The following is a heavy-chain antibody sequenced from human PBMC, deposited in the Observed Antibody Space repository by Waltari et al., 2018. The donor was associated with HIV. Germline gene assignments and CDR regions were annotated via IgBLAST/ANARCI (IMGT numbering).Heavy chain of an antibody. D-gene: IGHD2-2*01. CDR2: IYYSGST. CDR3: ARGVCSSTSCPRKDAFDI. CDR1: GGSISNYY. Sequence: QVQLQESGPGLVKPSETLSLNCPVAGGSISNYYWTWIRQPPGKALEWFGYIYYSGSTTYNPSHKSRVTISVDTSKSQFSLKLNSVTAADTAIYYCARGVCSSTSCPRKDAFDIWGQGTMVTVSS. V-gene: IGHV4-59*01. J-gene: IGHJ3*02.